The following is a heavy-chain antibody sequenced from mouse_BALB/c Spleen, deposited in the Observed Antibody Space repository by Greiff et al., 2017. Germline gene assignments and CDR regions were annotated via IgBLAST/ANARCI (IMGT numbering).Heavy chain of an antibody. V-gene: IGHV1S127*01. Sequence: VQLQQPGAELVKPGASVKMSCKASGYTFTSYWMHWVKQRPGQGLEWIGVIDPSDSYTSYNQKFKGKATLTVDTSSSTAYMQLSSLTSEDSAVYYCTISFTTGRGFDYWGQGTTLTVSS. J-gene: IGHJ2*01. CDR3: TISFTTGRGFDY. D-gene: IGHD2-12*01. CDR2: IDPSDSYT. CDR1: GYTFTSYW.